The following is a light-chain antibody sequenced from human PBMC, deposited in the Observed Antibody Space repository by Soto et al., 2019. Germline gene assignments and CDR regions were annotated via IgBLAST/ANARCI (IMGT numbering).Light chain of an antibody. CDR2: AAS. Sequence: ESVLTQSPGTLSLSPGERATLSCRASQSVSSTYLAWYQQKPGQAPRLLIYAASTRATGIPDRFSGSRSATDFTLTISRLEPEDSAVYYCQRYGGSPLYSFGQGTRLEI. CDR3: QRYGGSPLYS. V-gene: IGKV3-20*01. J-gene: IGKJ2*03. CDR1: QSVSSTY.